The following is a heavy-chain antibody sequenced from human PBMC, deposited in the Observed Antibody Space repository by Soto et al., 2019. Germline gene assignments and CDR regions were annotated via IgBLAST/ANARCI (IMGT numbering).Heavy chain of an antibody. V-gene: IGHV3-13*01. Sequence: PGGSLRLSCAASGFTFSSYDMHWVRQATGKGLEWVSAIGTAGDTYYPGSVKGRFTISRENAKNSLYLQMNSLRAEDTAVYYCARESSVTMIVENYYGMDVWGQGT. CDR2: IGTAGDT. D-gene: IGHD3-22*01. J-gene: IGHJ6*02. CDR3: ARESSVTMIVENYYGMDV. CDR1: GFTFSSYD.